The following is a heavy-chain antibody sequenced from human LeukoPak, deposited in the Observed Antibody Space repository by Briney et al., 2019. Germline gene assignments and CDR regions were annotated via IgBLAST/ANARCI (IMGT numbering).Heavy chain of an antibody. D-gene: IGHD6-13*01. V-gene: IGHV4-4*07. CDR3: ARGGSSAAGHYYYYGMDV. CDR1: GGSISSDY. Sequence: PESLSLTCTVSGGSISSDYGSCIRQPAGKGLECIGHNYTSGSTNYNPSLKSRVTMSVATSKTQFSLKLSSVTAADTAVYYCARGGSSAAGHYYYYGMDVWGQGTTVTVSS. J-gene: IGHJ6*02. CDR2: NYTSGST.